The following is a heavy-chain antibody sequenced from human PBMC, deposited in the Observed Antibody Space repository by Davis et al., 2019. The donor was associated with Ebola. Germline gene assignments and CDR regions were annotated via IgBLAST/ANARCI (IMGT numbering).Heavy chain of an antibody. CDR3: ASGDGRGSSYDMDV. V-gene: IGHV3-7*03. D-gene: IGHD5-12*01. Sequence: GGSLRLSCAASGFTFSSYAMSWVRQAPGKGLEWVANIKQDGSEKYYVDSVKGRFTISRDNAKNSLFLQMNSLRAEDTALYYCASGDGRGSSYDMDVWGQGTTVTVSS. J-gene: IGHJ6*02. CDR1: GFTFSSYA. CDR2: IKQDGSEK.